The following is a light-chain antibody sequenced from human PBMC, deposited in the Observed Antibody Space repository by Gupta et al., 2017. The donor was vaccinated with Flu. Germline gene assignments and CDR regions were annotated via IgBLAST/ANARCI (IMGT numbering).Light chain of an antibody. CDR2: AAS. Sequence: PSSLSASVGARVTITCRASQNIINLLNWYQQKPGKAPKLLIYAASSLLSGVPSRFSGSSSGTDFTLTIGSLRPEDFATYYCQQSYSNPYTFGQGTKLEIQ. V-gene: IGKV1-39*01. CDR3: QQSYSNPYT. J-gene: IGKJ2*01. CDR1: QNIINL.